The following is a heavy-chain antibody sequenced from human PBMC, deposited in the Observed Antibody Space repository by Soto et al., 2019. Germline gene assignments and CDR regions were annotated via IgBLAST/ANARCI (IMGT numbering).Heavy chain of an antibody. CDR1: GFTFSNYW. V-gene: IGHV3-7*01. CDR2: IKEDGSAT. Sequence: EVQLVESGGGLVQPGGCLRLSCAASGFTFSNYWMSWVRQAPGKGLEWVANIKEDGSATYYVDSVKGRFTISRDNAENALYLQMSSRRAEAAAVYYCAGDQWWEFPFDYWGQGTLVTVSS. D-gene: IGHD2-15*01. CDR3: AGDQWWEFPFDY. J-gene: IGHJ4*02.